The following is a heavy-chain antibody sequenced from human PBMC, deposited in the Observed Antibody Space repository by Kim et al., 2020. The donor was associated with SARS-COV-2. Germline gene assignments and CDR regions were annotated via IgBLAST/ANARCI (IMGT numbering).Heavy chain of an antibody. CDR3: AKDRRDSYSGSYCFDY. D-gene: IGHD1-26*01. CDR1: GFTFSSYG. J-gene: IGHJ4*02. Sequence: GGSLRLSCAASGFTFSSYGMHWVRQAPGKGLEWVAVISYDGSNKYYADSVKGRFTISRDNSKNTLYLQMNSLRAEDTAVYYCAKDRRDSYSGSYCFDYWGQGTLVTVSS. V-gene: IGHV3-30*18. CDR2: ISYDGSNK.